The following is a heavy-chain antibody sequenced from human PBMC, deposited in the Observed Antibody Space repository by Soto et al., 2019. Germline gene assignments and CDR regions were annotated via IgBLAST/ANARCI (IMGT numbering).Heavy chain of an antibody. J-gene: IGHJ4*02. Sequence: PSETLSLTCAVSGVSTSSYYWRCIRHPPWKGLEWIGYNYYSGTTNYNPSLKSRVTISVETSKNQFFLRLTCVTAADTAVYYCVREAYSGYGQAIDQWGPGTLVTV. CDR3: VREAYSGYGQAIDQ. D-gene: IGHD5-12*01. V-gene: IGHV4-59*01. CDR2: NYYSGTT. CDR1: GVSTSSYY.